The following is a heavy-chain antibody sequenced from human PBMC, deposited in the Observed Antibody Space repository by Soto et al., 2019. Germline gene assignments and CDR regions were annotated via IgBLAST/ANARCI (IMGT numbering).Heavy chain of an antibody. CDR1: GGTFSRYA. CDR2: ITPMFGTA. D-gene: IGHD5-18*01. CDR3: AQSLGLGGAGAGRCDL. Sequence: QVQLVQSGAEVKKYGSSVKVSCKASGGTFSRYAISWVRQAPGQGLEWMGGITPMFGTANYAQKFQGRVTITADESKSTANMELSTLRAHDTTGYYCAQSLGLGGAGAGRCDLWGRGTLVTVSS. V-gene: IGHV1-69*12. J-gene: IGHJ2*01.